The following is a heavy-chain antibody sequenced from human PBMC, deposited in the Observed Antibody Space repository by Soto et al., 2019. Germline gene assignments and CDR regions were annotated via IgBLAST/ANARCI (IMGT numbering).Heavy chain of an antibody. CDR3: ARDDNPDY. CDR1: GFTFSTYW. CDR2: INGDGSTT. J-gene: IGHJ4*02. Sequence: VQLVESGGGLVQPGGSLRLSCAASGFTFSTYWMHWVRQGPGKGLVWLSRINGDGSTTEYADSVKGRFTISRGNAKNTLYLQIHSLRVEDTAVYYCARDDNPDYWGQGTLVTVSS. V-gene: IGHV3-74*03. D-gene: IGHD1-20*01.